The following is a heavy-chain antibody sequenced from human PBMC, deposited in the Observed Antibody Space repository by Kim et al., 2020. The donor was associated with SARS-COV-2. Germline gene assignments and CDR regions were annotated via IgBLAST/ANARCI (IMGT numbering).Heavy chain of an antibody. CDR2: GKGNK. CDR3: LGGFYFDY. V-gene: IGHV1-3*01. D-gene: IGHD3-16*01. J-gene: IGHJ4*02. Sequence: GKGNKIYSQKFQGRVTFTTDTSASTAYMELSLLGSEDSAVYYCLGGFYFDYWGQGTLVTVSS.